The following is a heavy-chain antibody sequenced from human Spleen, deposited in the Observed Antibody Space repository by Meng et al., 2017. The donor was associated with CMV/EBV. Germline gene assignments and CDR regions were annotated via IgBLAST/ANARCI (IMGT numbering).Heavy chain of an antibody. CDR2: INHSGST. CDR1: GGSFSGYY. D-gene: IGHD2-15*01. Sequence: YGGSFSGYYWSWIRQPPGKGLEWIGEINHSGSTNYNPSLKSRVTISVDTSKNQFSLKLSSVTAADTAVYYCARWWMVAATANNWFDPWGQGTLVTVSS. J-gene: IGHJ5*02. CDR3: ARWWMVAATANNWFDP. V-gene: IGHV4-34*01.